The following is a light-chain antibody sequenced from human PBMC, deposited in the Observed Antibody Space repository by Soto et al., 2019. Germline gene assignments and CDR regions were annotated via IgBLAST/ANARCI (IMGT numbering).Light chain of an antibody. Sequence: IQMTQSPSSLSASVGDRVTITCRASQGISDDLGWYQQKPGKAPKLLIYAASSLESGVPSRFSGSGSGTEFTLTISSLQPDDFATYYCQQYNSYSWTFGQGAKVDIK. CDR2: AAS. J-gene: IGKJ1*01. V-gene: IGKV1-17*01. CDR3: QQYNSYSWT. CDR1: QGISDD.